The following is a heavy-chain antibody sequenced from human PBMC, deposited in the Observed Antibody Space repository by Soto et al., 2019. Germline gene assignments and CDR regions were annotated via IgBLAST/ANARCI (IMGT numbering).Heavy chain of an antibody. Sequence: ETLSLTCAVYGGSFSGYYWSWIRQPPGKGLEWIGEINHSGSTNYNPSLKSRVTISVDTSKNQFSLKLSPVTAADTAVYYCARHSTSCYFCYYYYGMDVWGQGTTVTVSS. CDR1: GGSFSGYY. V-gene: IGHV4-34*01. CDR2: INHSGST. CDR3: ARHSTSCYFCYYYYGMDV. J-gene: IGHJ6*02. D-gene: IGHD2-2*01.